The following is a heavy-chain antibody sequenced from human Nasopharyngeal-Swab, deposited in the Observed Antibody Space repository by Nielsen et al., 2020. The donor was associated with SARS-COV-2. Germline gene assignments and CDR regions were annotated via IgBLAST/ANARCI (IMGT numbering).Heavy chain of an antibody. CDR3: ARAGKGYCSSTSCYTHFDY. CDR2: ISYDGSNK. V-gene: IGHV3-30*14. D-gene: IGHD2-2*02. CDR1: GFTFRTYA. Sequence: GESLKISRAPSGFTFRTYAMHWVRQAQGKGLEWVAVISYDGSNKYYANSVKGRFTISRDNSNNTLYLQMNSLRAEDTAVYYCARAGKGYCSSTSCYTHFDYWGQGTLVTVSS. J-gene: IGHJ4*02.